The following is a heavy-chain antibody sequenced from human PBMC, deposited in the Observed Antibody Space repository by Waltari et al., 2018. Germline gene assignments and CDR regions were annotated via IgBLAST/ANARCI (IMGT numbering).Heavy chain of an antibody. D-gene: IGHD3-16*01. CDR3: AKAGVSEGGRYYLDS. Sequence: EVQLVETGGGLIHPGGALRGSWGASGVMVSSNVMSGVRQAAGGGLGCVSSFDPAVFTYYADSVKGRFTISRDSSKNTLYLQMSSLRAEDTAVYYCAKAGVSEGGRYYLDSWGQGTLVSVSS. V-gene: IGHV3-53*02. CDR2: FDPAVFT. CDR1: GVMVSSNV. J-gene: IGHJ4*02.